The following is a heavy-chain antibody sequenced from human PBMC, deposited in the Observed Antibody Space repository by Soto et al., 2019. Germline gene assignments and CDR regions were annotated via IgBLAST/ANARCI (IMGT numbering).Heavy chain of an antibody. CDR1: GGSFSSYY. Sequence: QVQLQESGPGLVRPSETLSLTCTVSGGSFSSYYWTWIRQSPGKGLEWIGYIYYSGSTDYNPSLRGRLAISIYTSKNQFSLRLNSMTAADTAVYYCAGRDCSGTNCYYLDYDYMDVWGKGTTVTVSS. J-gene: IGHJ6*03. V-gene: IGHV4-59*08. CDR2: IYYSGST. D-gene: IGHD2-2*01. CDR3: AGRDCSGTNCYYLDYDYMDV.